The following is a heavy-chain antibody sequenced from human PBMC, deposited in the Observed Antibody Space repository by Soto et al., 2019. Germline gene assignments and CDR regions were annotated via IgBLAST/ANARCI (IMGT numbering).Heavy chain of an antibody. CDR3: TREKSGTTDY. Sequence: EVQLVESGGGLVQPGGSLRLCCAVSGFTFSSYSMNWVRQAPGKGLEWVSYISSSSSTIYYADSVKGRFTISRDNAKNSLYLQMNSLRAEDTAVYYCTREKSGTTDYWGQGTLVTVSS. J-gene: IGHJ4*02. CDR2: ISSSSSTI. CDR1: GFTFSSYS. V-gene: IGHV3-48*01. D-gene: IGHD1-1*01.